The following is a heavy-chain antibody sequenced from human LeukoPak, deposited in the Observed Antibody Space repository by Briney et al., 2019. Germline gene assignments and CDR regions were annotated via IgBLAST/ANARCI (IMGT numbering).Heavy chain of an antibody. V-gene: IGHV1-2*02. CDR3: ARDGQLASGGFYYYYYYMDV. Sequence: ASVKVSCKASGYTFTGYYMHWVRQAPGQGLEWMGWINPNSGGTNYAQKFQGRVTMTRDTSISTAYMELSRLRSDDTAVYYCARDGQLASGGFYYYYYYMDVWGKGTTVTVSS. D-gene: IGHD6-6*01. J-gene: IGHJ6*03. CDR1: GYTFTGYY. CDR2: INPNSGGT.